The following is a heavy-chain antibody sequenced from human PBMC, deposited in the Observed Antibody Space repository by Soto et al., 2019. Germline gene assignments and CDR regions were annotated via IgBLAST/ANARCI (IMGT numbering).Heavy chain of an antibody. Sequence: VSAKVSSKECGLRFTCSSLHSARHAPGQGLEWMGIINPSGGSTSYAQKFQGRVTMTRDTSTSTVYMELSSLRSEDTAVYYCARVEPNSWYFDYWGQGTLVTVSS. D-gene: IGHD6-13*01. CDR3: ARVEPNSWYFDY. CDR2: INPSGGST. CDR1: GLRFTCSS. V-gene: IGHV1-46*01. J-gene: IGHJ4*02.